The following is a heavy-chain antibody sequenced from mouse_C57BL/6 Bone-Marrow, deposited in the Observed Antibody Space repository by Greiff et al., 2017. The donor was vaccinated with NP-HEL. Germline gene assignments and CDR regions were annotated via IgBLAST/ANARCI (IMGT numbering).Heavy chain of an antibody. J-gene: IGHJ1*03. Sequence: QVQLQQPGAELVKPGASVKMSCKASGYTFTSYWITWVKQRPGQGLEWIGDIYPGSGSTNYNEKFKSKATLTVDTSSSTAYMQLSSLTSEDSAVYYCARPRGSSYYWYFDVWGTGTTVTVSS. V-gene: IGHV1-55*01. CDR1: GYTFTSYW. CDR3: ARPRGSSYYWYFDV. CDR2: IYPGSGST. D-gene: IGHD1-1*01.